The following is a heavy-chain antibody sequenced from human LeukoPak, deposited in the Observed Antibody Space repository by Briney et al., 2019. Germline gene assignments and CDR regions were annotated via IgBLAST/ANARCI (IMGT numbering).Heavy chain of an antibody. D-gene: IGHD6-13*01. CDR2: ISGSGGST. CDR1: GFTFSSYA. CDR3: AKDRNSSWYYGWFDP. J-gene: IGHJ5*02. V-gene: IGHV3-23*01. Sequence: HPGGSLRLSCAASGFTFSSYAMSWVRQAPGKGLEWVSAISGSGGSTYYADSVKGRFTISRDNSKNTLYLQMNSLRAEDTAVYYCAKDRNSSWYYGWFDPWGQGTLVTVSS.